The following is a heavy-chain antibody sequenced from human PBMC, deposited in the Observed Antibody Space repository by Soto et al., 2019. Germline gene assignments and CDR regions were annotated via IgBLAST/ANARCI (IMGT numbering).Heavy chain of an antibody. D-gene: IGHD2-15*01. J-gene: IGHJ4*02. CDR3: AHRYCSGGSCYSFDY. Sequence: QITLKESGPTLVKPTQTLTLTCTFSGFSLSTSGVGVGWIRQPPGKALEWLALIYWDDDKRYSPSLKSRLTIIKDTSKNQVVLTMTNMDPVDTATYYCAHRYCSGGSCYSFDYWGQGTLVTVSS. V-gene: IGHV2-5*02. CDR2: IYWDDDK. CDR1: GFSLSTSGVG.